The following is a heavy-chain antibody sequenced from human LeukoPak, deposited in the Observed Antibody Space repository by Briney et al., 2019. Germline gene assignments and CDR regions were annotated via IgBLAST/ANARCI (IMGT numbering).Heavy chain of an antibody. CDR2: ISGSGGST. V-gene: IGHV3-23*01. D-gene: IGHD1-1*01. CDR3: AKDRTTAWNCFDS. J-gene: IGHJ4*02. Sequence: GGSLRLSCAASGFIFNSYEMNWVRQAPGKGLEWVSSISGSGGSTYYADSVTGRFTISRDNSKNTLYLQMNSLRAEDTALYYCAKDRTTAWNCFDSWGQGTLVTVSS. CDR1: GFIFNSYE.